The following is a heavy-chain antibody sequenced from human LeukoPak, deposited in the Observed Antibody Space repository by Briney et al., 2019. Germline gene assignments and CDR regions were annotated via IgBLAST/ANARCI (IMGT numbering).Heavy chain of an antibody. J-gene: IGHJ4*02. CDR1: GSTFSSYW. CDR2: INSDGSST. D-gene: IGHD6-6*01. CDR3: ASQQLADFDY. V-gene: IGHV3-74*01. Sequence: GGSLRLSCAASGSTFSSYWMHWVRQAPGKGLVWVSHINSDGSSTSYADSVKGRFTISRDNAKNTLYLQMNSLRAEDTAVYYCASQQLADFDYWGQGTLVTVSS.